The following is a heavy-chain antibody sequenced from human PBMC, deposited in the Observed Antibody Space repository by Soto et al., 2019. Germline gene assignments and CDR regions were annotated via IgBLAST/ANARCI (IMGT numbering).Heavy chain of an antibody. CDR3: VKGYWKGDL. V-gene: IGHV3-23*01. J-gene: IGHJ6*02. D-gene: IGHD1-1*01. CDR1: GFTFSTYA. CDR2: ISGSGGSI. Sequence: EVQLLESGGGLVQPGGSLRLSCAASGFTFSTYAMNWVRQAPGNGLEWVSAISGSGGSIHYADSVKGRFTISRDNSKNRPYRQMNSLSDEDTAVYHCVKGYWKGDLCGQGTTVTVSS.